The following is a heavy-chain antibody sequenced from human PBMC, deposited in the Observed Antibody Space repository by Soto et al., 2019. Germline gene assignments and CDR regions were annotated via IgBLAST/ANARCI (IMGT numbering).Heavy chain of an antibody. D-gene: IGHD3-22*01. V-gene: IGHV5-51*01. CDR1: GYIFTKHW. CDR3: ARRALDPSGNYYPYIWFDS. J-gene: IGHJ5*01. CDR2: IDPVDSDD. Sequence: PGESLKISCQGSGYIFTKHWIAWVRQKPGKGLEWIGIIDPVDSDDRYSPSFEGQVTISVDKSNNTAFLRWDKLKTSDTATYFCARRALDPSGNYYPYIWFDSWGQGTQVTVSS.